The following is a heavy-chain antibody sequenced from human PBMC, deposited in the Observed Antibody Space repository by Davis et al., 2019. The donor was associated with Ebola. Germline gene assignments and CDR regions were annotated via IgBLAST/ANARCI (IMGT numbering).Heavy chain of an antibody. CDR1: GFTFSSYA. V-gene: IGHV3-30*04. CDR2: ISYDGSNK. CDR3: ARLGFLGGQFDS. D-gene: IGHD3-16*01. J-gene: IGHJ4*02. Sequence: GESLKISCAASGFTFSSYAMHWVRQAPGKGLEWVAVISYDGSNKYYADSVKGRFTISRDNSKNTLYLHMNSLRAEDTAVYYCARLGFLGGQFDSWGQGTLVTVSA.